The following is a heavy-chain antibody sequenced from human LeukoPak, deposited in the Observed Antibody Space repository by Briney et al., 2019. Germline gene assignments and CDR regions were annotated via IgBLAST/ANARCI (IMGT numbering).Heavy chain of an antibody. CDR3: ARYRLTIFGVVVVVFDI. CDR2: ISSSGTTI. Sequence: GGSLRLSCAASGFTFSDYCMSWIRQAPGKGLEWVSYISSSGTTIYYADSVKGRFTISRDNAKNSLYLQMNSLRAEDTAVYYCARYRLTIFGVVVVVFDIWGQGTMVTVSS. J-gene: IGHJ3*02. V-gene: IGHV3-11*01. D-gene: IGHD3-3*01. CDR1: GFTFSDYC.